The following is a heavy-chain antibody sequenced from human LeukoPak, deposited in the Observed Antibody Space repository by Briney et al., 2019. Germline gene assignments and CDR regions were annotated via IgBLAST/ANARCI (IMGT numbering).Heavy chain of an antibody. CDR1: GGSISSYY. Sequence: SETLSLTCTVSGGSISSYYWSWIRQPPGKGLEWIGDITYSGSTNYNPSLKSRVTISVDTSKNQFSLRLSSVTAADTAVYYSARLASGSYGPLSPFDYWGQGTLVTVSS. J-gene: IGHJ4*02. D-gene: IGHD1-26*01. V-gene: IGHV4-59*08. CDR3: ARLASGSYGPLSPFDY. CDR2: ITYSGST.